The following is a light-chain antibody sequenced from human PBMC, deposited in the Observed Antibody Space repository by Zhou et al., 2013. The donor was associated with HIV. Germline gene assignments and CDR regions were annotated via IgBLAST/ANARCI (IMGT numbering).Light chain of an antibody. CDR3: MQGTHWPPT. J-gene: IGKJ1*01. CDR1: QSLLHSNGYNY. V-gene: IGKV2-28*01. Sequence: DIVMTQSPLSLPVTPGEPASISCRSSQSLLHSNGYNYLDWYLQKPGQSPQLLIYLGSNRASGVPDRFSGSASGTDFTLKISRVEAEDVGVYYCMQGTHWPPTFGQGTKVEIK. CDR2: LGS.